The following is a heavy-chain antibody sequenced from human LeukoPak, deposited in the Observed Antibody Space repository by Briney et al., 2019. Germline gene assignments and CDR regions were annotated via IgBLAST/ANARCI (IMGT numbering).Heavy chain of an antibody. V-gene: IGHV3-23*01. Sequence: GGSLRLSCAASGFTFSSYAMSWVRQAPGKGLEWDSAISGSGGSTYYADSVKGRFTISRDNSKNTLYLQMNSLRAEDTAVYYCAKSNYGDHGAFDIWGQGTMVTVSS. J-gene: IGHJ3*02. CDR3: AKSNYGDHGAFDI. CDR2: ISGSGGST. CDR1: GFTFSSYA. D-gene: IGHD4-17*01.